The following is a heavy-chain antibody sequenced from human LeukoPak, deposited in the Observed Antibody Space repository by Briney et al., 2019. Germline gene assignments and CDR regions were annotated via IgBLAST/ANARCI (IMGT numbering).Heavy chain of an antibody. CDR3: ARAGGGLTVDY. V-gene: IGHV1-18*01. D-gene: IGHD7-27*01. Sequence: ASVKVSCKASGYTFTSYGISWVRQAPGQGLEWMGWISAYNGNTNYAQKFQGRVTITADESTSTAYMELSSLRSEDTAVYYCARAGGGLTVDYWGQGTLVTVSS. CDR2: ISAYNGNT. CDR1: GYTFTSYG. J-gene: IGHJ4*02.